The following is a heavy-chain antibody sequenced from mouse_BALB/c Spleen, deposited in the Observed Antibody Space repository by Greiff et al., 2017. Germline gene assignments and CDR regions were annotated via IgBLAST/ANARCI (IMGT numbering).Heavy chain of an antibody. D-gene: IGHD2-1*01. J-gene: IGHJ2*01. Sequence: VQLQQSGAELVKPGASVKLSCTASGFTITDTYMHWVKQRPEQGLEWIGRIDPANGNTKYDPKFQGKATITADTSSNTAYLQLSSLTSEDTAVYYCALYGNLDYWGQGTTLTVSS. CDR3: ALYGNLDY. CDR1: GFTITDTY. V-gene: IGHV14-3*02. CDR2: IDPANGNT.